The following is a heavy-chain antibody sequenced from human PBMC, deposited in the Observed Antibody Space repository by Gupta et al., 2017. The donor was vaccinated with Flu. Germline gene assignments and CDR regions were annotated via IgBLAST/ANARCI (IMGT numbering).Heavy chain of an antibody. J-gene: IGHJ4*02. CDR1: GFTFSSYG. D-gene: IGHD5-18*01. Sequence: QVQLVESGGGVVQPGRSLRLSCAASGFTFSSYGMHWVRQAPGKGLEWVAVIWYDGSNKYYADSVKGRFTISRDNSKNTLYLQMNSLRAEDTAVYYCARAPLYSYGFGGDYWGQGTLVTVYS. V-gene: IGHV3-33*01. CDR2: IWYDGSNK. CDR3: ARAPLYSYGFGGDY.